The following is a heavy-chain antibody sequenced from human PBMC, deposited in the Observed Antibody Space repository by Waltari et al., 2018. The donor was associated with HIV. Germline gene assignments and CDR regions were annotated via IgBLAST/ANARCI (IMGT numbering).Heavy chain of an antibody. CDR3: VKDDSSGYYYMGDY. J-gene: IGHJ4*02. CDR2: VWYDGCKK. CDR1: GFIFSDFG. V-gene: IGHV3-33*03. Sequence: QVQLVESGGGVVQPGRSLRLSCAASGFIFSDFGMHWVRQAPGKGLECVALVWYDGCKKYYADLVKGRFTISRDNSKNTLYLQMNSLRGEDTAMYYCVKDDSSGYYYMGDYWGLGTLVTVS. D-gene: IGHD3-22*01.